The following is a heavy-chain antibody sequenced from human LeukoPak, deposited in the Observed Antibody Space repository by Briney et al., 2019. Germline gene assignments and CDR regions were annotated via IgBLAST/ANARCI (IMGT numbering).Heavy chain of an antibody. CDR1: GFTFSSYA. D-gene: IGHD3-22*01. CDR2: ISGSGGST. J-gene: IGHJ3*02. Sequence: GGSLRLSCAASGFTFSSYAMSWVRQAPGKGLEWVSAISGSGGSTYYADSVKGRFTISRDNSKNTLHLQMNSLRAEDTAVYYCAKDAKPYYYDSSGYYYAGAFGIWGQGTMVTVSS. V-gene: IGHV3-23*01. CDR3: AKDAKPYYYDSSGYYYAGAFGI.